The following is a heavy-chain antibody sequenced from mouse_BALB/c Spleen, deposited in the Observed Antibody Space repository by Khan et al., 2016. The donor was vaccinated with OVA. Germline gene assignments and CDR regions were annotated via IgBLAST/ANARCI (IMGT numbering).Heavy chain of an antibody. V-gene: IGHV2-6-7*01. Sequence: QVQLKESGPGLVAPSQSLSITCTVSGFSLTGYGVNWVRQPPGKGLEWLGMIWGDGSTDYNSVLKSRLSIIKDNSKSQVFLKMNSLQTDDTARYYCARELRLGGFAFWGQGTLVTVSA. CDR2: IWGDGST. CDR1: GFSLTGYG. CDR3: ARELRLGGFAF. D-gene: IGHD1-2*01. J-gene: IGHJ3*01.